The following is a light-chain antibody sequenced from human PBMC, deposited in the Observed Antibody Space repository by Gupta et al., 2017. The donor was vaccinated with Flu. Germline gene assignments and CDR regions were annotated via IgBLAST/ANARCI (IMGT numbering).Light chain of an antibody. V-gene: IGKV2-28*01. Sequence: IVLTQSPVSLPVNLGESAAISCRSGRSLLHSDGYNYLDWYLQRPVQPPQLLIYLASNRASGVPDRFSGSGSGTQFTLEISSVEAEDVGVYYCSQSLQTARSFGQGTKLEI. CDR1: RSLLHSDGYNY. CDR2: LAS. CDR3: SQSLQTARS. J-gene: IGKJ2*03.